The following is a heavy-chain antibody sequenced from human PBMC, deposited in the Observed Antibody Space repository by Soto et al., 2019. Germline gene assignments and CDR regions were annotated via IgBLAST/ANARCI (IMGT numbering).Heavy chain of an antibody. CDR2: ISYDGSNK. CDR3: AKDGAGITGTVVYYGMDV. J-gene: IGHJ6*02. V-gene: IGHV3-30*18. Sequence: QVQLVESGGGVVQPGRSLRLSCAASGFTFSSYGMHWVRQAPGKGLEWVAVISYDGSNKYYADSVKGRFTISRDNSKNTLYLQMNSLGAEDTAVYYCAKDGAGITGTVVYYGMDVWGQGTTVTVSS. D-gene: IGHD1-7*01. CDR1: GFTFSSYG.